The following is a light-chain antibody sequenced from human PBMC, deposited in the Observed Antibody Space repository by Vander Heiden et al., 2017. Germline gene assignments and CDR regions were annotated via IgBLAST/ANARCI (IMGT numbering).Light chain of an antibody. CDR1: QSVSSN. CDR2: GAS. CDR3: QQYNNWPPLT. Sequence: ICITQSHAPLSVSPGGRPTLTCRASQSVSSNLAWYQQKTGQAPRHLIYGASTRATGIPARFSGSGSGTEFTLTISSLQSEDFAVYYCQQYNNWPPLTFGGGTKVEIK. J-gene: IGKJ4*01. V-gene: IGKV3-15*01.